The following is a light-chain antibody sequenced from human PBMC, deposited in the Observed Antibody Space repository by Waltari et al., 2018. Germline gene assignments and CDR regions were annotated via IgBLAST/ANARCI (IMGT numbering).Light chain of an antibody. J-gene: IGKJ1*01. CDR2: WAS. CDR1: QRVLYNSNNKNY. CDR3: QQYYSSWT. Sequence: DIVMTQSPDSLAVSLGERATINCKSSQRVLYNSNNKNYLAWYQQKPGQPPKLLIYWASTRESGVPDRFSGSGSGTDFTLTISSLQAEDVAVYYCQQYYSSWTFGQGTKVEIK. V-gene: IGKV4-1*01.